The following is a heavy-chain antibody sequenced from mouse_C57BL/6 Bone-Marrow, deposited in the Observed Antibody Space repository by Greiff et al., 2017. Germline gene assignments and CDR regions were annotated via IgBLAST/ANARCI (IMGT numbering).Heavy chain of an antibody. Sequence: EVQLVESGGGLVKPGGSLKLSCAASGFTFSSYAMSWVRQTPDKRLEWVATISDGGSYTYYPDNVKGRFTISRDNAKNNLYLQMSHLKSEDTAMYYCARDSDYDYDVGAWFAYWGKGTLVTVSA. J-gene: IGHJ3*01. CDR1: GFTFSSYA. CDR2: ISDGGSYT. D-gene: IGHD2-4*01. V-gene: IGHV5-4*01. CDR3: ARDSDYDYDVGAWFAY.